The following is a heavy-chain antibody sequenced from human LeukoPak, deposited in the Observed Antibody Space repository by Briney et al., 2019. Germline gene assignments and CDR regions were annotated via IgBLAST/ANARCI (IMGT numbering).Heavy chain of an antibody. Sequence: GGSLRLSCAASGFTFSSYAMHWVRQAPGKGLEWVAVIWYDGSNKYYADSVKGRFTISRDNSKNTLYLQMNSLRAEDTAVYYCARDGMGGDNWFDPWGQGTLVTVSS. D-gene: IGHD1-26*01. CDR1: GFTFSSYA. V-gene: IGHV3-33*08. CDR3: ARDGMGGDNWFDP. CDR2: IWYDGSNK. J-gene: IGHJ5*02.